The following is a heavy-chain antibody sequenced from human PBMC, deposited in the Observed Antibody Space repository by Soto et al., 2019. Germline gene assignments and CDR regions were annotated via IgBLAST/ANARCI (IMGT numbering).Heavy chain of an antibody. CDR3: ARGGVAAAGRTPPGYYYYYMDV. Sequence: EVQLVESGGGLVQPGGSLRLSCAASGFTFSSYSMNWVRQAPGKGLEWVSYISSSSSTIYYADSVKGRFTISRDNAKNSLYLQMNSLRAEDTAVYYCARGGVAAAGRTPPGYYYYYMDVWGKGTTVTVSS. V-gene: IGHV3-48*01. J-gene: IGHJ6*03. CDR1: GFTFSSYS. CDR2: ISSSSSTI. D-gene: IGHD6-13*01.